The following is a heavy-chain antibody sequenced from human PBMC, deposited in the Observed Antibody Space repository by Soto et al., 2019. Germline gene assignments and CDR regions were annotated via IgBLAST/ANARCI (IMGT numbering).Heavy chain of an antibody. CDR3: ARGQTTVTTLDY. CDR2: IYYSGST. CDR1: GGSISSSSYY. J-gene: IGHJ4*02. D-gene: IGHD4-17*01. V-gene: IGHV4-39*07. Sequence: PLETLSLTCTVAGGSISSSSYYWGWIRQPPGKGLEWIGSIYYSGSTYYNPSLKSRVTISVDRSKNQFSLKLSSVTAADTAVYYCARGQTTVTTLDYWGQGTLVTAPQ.